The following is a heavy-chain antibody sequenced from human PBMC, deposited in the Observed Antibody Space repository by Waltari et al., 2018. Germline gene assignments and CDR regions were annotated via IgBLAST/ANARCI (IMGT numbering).Heavy chain of an antibody. CDR1: GSTFTSYG. D-gene: IGHD6-19*01. CDR2: INPILGIA. J-gene: IGHJ4*02. Sequence: QVQLVQSGAAVKKPGASVKVSCKASGSTFTSYGISWVRQAPGPGLEWMGWINPILGIANYAQKFQVRVTITADKSTSTAYTELSSLRSEDTAVYYCARDAPYSSGWAFDYWGQGTLVTVSS. CDR3: ARDAPYSSGWAFDY. V-gene: IGHV1-69*10.